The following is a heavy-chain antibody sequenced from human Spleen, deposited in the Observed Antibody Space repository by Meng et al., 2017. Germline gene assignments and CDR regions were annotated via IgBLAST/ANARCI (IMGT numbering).Heavy chain of an antibody. V-gene: IGHV4-31*01. CDR3: ARGYYDSSGYYHYWYFDL. D-gene: IGHD3-22*01. Sequence: RPESGPGLLKPSHTLSLTCTVSGGSISSGVYYWSWIRQHPGKGLEWIGYIYYSGSPYYTPSLKNLVTISVDTSKNQFSLKLSSVTAADTAVYYCARGYYDSSGYYHYWYFDLWGRGTLVTVSS. J-gene: IGHJ2*01. CDR1: GGSISSGVYY. CDR2: IYYSGSP.